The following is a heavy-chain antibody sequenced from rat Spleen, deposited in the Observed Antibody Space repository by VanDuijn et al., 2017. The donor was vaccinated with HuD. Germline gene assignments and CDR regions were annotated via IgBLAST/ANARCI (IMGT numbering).Heavy chain of an antibody. V-gene: IGHV2-34*01. CDR1: GFSLTSHS. Sequence: QVQLKESGPGLVQPSETLSLTCTVSGFSLTSHSVTWIRQPPGKGPEWMGKMWYDGDTVYNSALKSRLSISRDPPKNLVFLKMNSLQTDDTGTYYCASDARYSSSLVYWGQGTLVTVSS. CDR3: ASDARYSSSLVY. CDR2: MWYDGDT. D-gene: IGHD1-2*01. J-gene: IGHJ3*01.